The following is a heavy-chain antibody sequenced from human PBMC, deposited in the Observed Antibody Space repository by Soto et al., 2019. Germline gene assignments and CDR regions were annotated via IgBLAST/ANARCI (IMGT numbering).Heavy chain of an antibody. CDR1: GFTVSNSY. D-gene: IGHD3-10*01. CDR2: IYSGGST. CDR3: ARCDGSATYCFFFAY. Sequence: EVQVVESGGGLVQSGGSLTLSCAASGFTVSNSYMSWVRQAPGKGLEWVSAIYSGGSTYYADSVKGRFTISRDNSXITLYLQMNSLRAEDTAVYFCARCDGSATYCFFFAYWGQGTPVTVSS. V-gene: IGHV3-66*01. J-gene: IGHJ4*02.